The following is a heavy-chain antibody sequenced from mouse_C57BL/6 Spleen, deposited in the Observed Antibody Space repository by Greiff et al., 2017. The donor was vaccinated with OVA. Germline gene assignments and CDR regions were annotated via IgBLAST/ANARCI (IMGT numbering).Heavy chain of an antibody. J-gene: IGHJ1*03. CDR1: GYTFTDYN. V-gene: IGHV1-18*01. Sequence: EVQLQQSGPELVKPGASVKIPCKASGYTFTDYNMDWVKQSHGKSLEWIGDINPNNGGTIYNQKFKGKATLTVDKSSSTAYMELRSLTSEDTAVYYCARIYYYGSSYVSYWYVDVWGTGTTVTVSS. D-gene: IGHD1-1*01. CDR3: ARIYYYGSSYVSYWYVDV. CDR2: INPNNGGT.